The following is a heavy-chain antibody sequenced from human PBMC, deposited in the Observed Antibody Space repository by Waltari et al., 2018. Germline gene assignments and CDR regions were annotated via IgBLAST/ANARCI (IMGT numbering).Heavy chain of an antibody. CDR1: GGIFSDYA. Sequence: QVQLLQSGAEVRKPGSSVKVSCKASGGIFSDYAITWVRQAPGQGLEWMGILITFLDTSHYVQKLQGRLTITADESTSTAFMELSRLRSDDTAVYYCTVAVAGTSVHDYWGQGTLVTVSS. J-gene: IGHJ4*02. V-gene: IGHV1-69*11. D-gene: IGHD6-19*01. CDR3: TVAVAGTSVHDY. CDR2: LITFLDTS.